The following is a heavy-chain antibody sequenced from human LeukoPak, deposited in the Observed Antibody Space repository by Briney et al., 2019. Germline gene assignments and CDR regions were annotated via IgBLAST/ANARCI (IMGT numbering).Heavy chain of an antibody. Sequence: PSETLPLTCTVSGGSIRSSYYYWGWLRQPQGQGLEGVGVATIDERSVFCADSVQGRFIISRDNSKTTLYLQMNNLRPEDTALYYCAREALGYRGYDPDYFDSWGQGTLVIVSS. D-gene: IGHD5-12*01. CDR1: GGSIRSSY. J-gene: IGHJ4*02. CDR2: ATIDERSV. CDR3: AREALGYRGYDPDYFDS. V-gene: IGHV3-30*04.